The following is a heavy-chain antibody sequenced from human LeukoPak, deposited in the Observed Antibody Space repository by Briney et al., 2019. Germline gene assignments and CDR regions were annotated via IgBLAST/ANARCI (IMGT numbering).Heavy chain of an antibody. CDR3: ARQLGKTKSNLDIDS. V-gene: IGHV5-51*01. CDR1: GYPFTKYW. D-gene: IGHD3-16*01. CDR2: IFPGDSKT. Sequence: GESLKISCRGSGYPFTKYWIAWVRQKPGKGLEWMGIIFPGDSKTGGSNINYSPAFQGQVTISVDKSINTAYLQWSSLKATDTAIYYCARQLGKTKSNLDIDSWGRGTLVSVSS. J-gene: IGHJ2*01.